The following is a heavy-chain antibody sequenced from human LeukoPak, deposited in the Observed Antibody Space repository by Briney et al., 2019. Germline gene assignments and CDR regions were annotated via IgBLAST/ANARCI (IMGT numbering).Heavy chain of an antibody. CDR1: GFTFSSYS. V-gene: IGHV3-21*01. J-gene: IGHJ6*02. CDR2: ISSSSSSYI. CDR3: ARALHYDFWSGYYPHV. Sequence: PGGSLRLSCAASGFTFSSYSMNWIRQAPGKGLEWVSSISSSSSSYIYHADSVKGRFTISTDNTKNSLYLQMNSMRAEDTAVDYSARALHYDFWSGYYPHVWGQGTTVTVSS. D-gene: IGHD3-3*01.